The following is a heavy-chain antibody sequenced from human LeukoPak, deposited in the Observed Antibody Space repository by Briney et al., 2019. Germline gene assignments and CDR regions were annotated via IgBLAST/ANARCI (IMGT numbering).Heavy chain of an antibody. Sequence: GGSLRLSCVASAFTFNNYWMHWVRQAPGKGLVWVSRIKGDGSSTNADSVRGRFTISRDNAKNTVYLQMNSLRTEDTAVYYCARGLPNYYGMDVWGQGTTVTVSS. D-gene: IGHD2-8*01. CDR3: ARGLPNYYGMDV. V-gene: IGHV3-74*01. J-gene: IGHJ6*02. CDR1: AFTFNNYW. CDR2: IKGDGSST.